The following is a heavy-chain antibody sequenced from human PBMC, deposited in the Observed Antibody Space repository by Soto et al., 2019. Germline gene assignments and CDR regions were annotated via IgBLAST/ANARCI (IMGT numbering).Heavy chain of an antibody. D-gene: IGHD3-9*01. Sequence: SETLSLTCTVSGGSISSSSYYWGWIRQPPGKGLEWIGSIYYSGSTYYNPSLKSRVTISVDTSKNQFSLKLSSVTAADTAVYYCARHGADYDILTGFYYYGMDVWGQGTTVAVSS. CDR2: IYYSGST. CDR3: ARHGADYDILTGFYYYGMDV. V-gene: IGHV4-39*01. CDR1: GGSISSSSYY. J-gene: IGHJ6*02.